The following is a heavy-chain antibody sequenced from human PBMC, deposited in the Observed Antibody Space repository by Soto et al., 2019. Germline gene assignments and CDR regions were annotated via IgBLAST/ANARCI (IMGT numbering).Heavy chain of an antibody. J-gene: IGHJ6*02. V-gene: IGHV4-34*01. Sequence: SETLSLTCAVYGGSFSGYYWSWIRQPPGKGLEWIGEINHSGSTNYNPSLKSRVTISVDTSKNQFSLKLSSVTAAGTAVYYCARVRQTAYYYYGMDVWGQGTTVTVSS. CDR3: ARVRQTAYYYYGMDV. CDR1: GGSFSGYY. CDR2: INHSGST.